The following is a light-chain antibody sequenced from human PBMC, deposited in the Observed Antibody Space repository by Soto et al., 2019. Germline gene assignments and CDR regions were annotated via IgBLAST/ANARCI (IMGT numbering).Light chain of an antibody. V-gene: IGKV3D-20*02. J-gene: IGKJ5*01. CDR3: QQRSNWPPIT. CDR1: QSASSSY. CDR2: GAS. Sequence: DIVLTQSPGTLSLSPGARATLSCRASQSASSSYLAWYQQRPAQAPRLLIYGASTRAPDVPDRFSGSGSGTEFTFPISSLEPEDFAAYYCQQRSNWPPITFGQGTRLEIK.